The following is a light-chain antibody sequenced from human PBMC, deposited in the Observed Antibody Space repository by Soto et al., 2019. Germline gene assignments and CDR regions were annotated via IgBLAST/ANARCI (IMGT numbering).Light chain of an antibody. CDR1: QDITNY. V-gene: IGKV1-27*01. CDR2: AAS. J-gene: IGKJ3*01. Sequence: DIQMTQSPSSLSASVGDRVTITCGASQDITNYLAWYQQKPGKVPKLLIYAASTLQSGVPSRFSGSGSGTDFTLTISSLQPEDAATYFCQKCSGPPPFTFGPGTTVDIK. CDR3: QKCSGPPPFT.